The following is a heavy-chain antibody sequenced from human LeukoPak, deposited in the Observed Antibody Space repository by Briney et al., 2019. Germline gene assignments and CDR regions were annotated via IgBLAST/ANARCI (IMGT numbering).Heavy chain of an antibody. J-gene: IGHJ4*02. Sequence: SETLSLTCTVSGGSISSGDYYWSWIRQPPGTGLEWIGEINHSGSTNYNPSLKSRVTISVDTSKNQFSLKLSSVTAADTAVYYCARVRRYCSGGSCYYFDYWGQGTLVTVSS. CDR1: GGSISSGDYY. CDR2: INHSGST. D-gene: IGHD2-15*01. CDR3: ARVRRYCSGGSCYYFDY. V-gene: IGHV4-30-4*01.